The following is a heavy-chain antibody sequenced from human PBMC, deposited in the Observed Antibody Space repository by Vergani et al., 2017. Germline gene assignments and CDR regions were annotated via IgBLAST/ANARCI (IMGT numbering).Heavy chain of an antibody. Sequence: QVQQVQSGAEVKKPGASVKVSCKASGYILTGYNMHWVRQAPGQGLEWMGWINPNSGDTKYAQKFQGRVNMTRDTSTNTAYMGLSRLRSDDTAVYYCARGYHYDNSGYRNVLDIWGQGTMVTVSS. CDR3: ARGYHYDNSGYRNVLDI. CDR2: INPNSGDT. V-gene: IGHV1-2*02. CDR1: GYILTGYN. D-gene: IGHD3-22*01. J-gene: IGHJ3*02.